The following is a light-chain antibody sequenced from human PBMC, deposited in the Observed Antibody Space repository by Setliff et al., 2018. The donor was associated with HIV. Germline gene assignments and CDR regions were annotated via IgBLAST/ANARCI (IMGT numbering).Light chain of an antibody. CDR1: SRDVGGGSNY. CDR2: DAN. CDR3: CSFTSSNTYV. Sequence: QSALTQAASVSGSPGQSITMSCTGTSRDVGGGSNYVSWFQQHPGKAPKLIIFDANKRPSGVSDRFSASKSGNTASLTISGLQADDEADYYCCSFTSSNTYVFGTGTKVTVL. V-gene: IGLV2-14*03. J-gene: IGLJ1*01.